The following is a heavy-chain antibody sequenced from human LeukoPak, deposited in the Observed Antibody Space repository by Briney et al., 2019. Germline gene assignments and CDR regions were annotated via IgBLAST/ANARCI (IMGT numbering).Heavy chain of an antibody. J-gene: IGHJ6*02. Sequence: ASVKVSCKASGYTFTSYYMHWVRQAPGQGLEWMGIINPSGGSTSYAQKFQGRVTMTRDTSTSTVYMELSSLRSEDTAVYYCARDHCSSTSCYAGGFYGMDVWGQGTTVTVSS. CDR3: ARDHCSSTSCYAGGFYGMDV. CDR2: INPSGGST. CDR1: GYTFTSYY. D-gene: IGHD2-2*01. V-gene: IGHV1-46*01.